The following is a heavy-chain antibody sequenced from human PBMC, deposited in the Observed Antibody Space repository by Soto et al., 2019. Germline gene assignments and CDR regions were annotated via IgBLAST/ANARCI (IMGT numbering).Heavy chain of an antibody. Sequence: SETLSLTCAVSGGSISSSNWWSWVRQPPGKGLEWIGEIYHSGSTNYNPSLKSRVTISVDKSKNQFSLKLSSVTAADTAVYYCARAFGTMVRGVIITGIDYWGQGTLVTV. V-gene: IGHV4-4*02. J-gene: IGHJ4*02. D-gene: IGHD3-10*01. CDR2: IYHSGST. CDR1: GGSISSSNW. CDR3: ARAFGTMVRGVIITGIDY.